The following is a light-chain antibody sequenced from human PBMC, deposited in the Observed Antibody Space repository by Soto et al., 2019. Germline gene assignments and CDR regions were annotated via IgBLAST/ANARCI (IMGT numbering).Light chain of an antibody. CDR2: DAS. V-gene: IGKV1-5*01. CDR1: QRMSAW. Sequence: DIQMTQSPTTLSASVGDRVIITCRASQRMSAWLAWYQQKPGKAPKLLIYDASSLENGVPSRFSGSGSGTEFTLTISSLQPDDFATYYCQQYDTYPWTFVQGTKVAIK. CDR3: QQYDTYPWT. J-gene: IGKJ1*01.